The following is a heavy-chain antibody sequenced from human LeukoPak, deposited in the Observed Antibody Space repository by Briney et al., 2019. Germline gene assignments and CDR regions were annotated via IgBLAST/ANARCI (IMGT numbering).Heavy chain of an antibody. D-gene: IGHD1-26*01. CDR3: AGGRARATLNYYYCMDV. J-gene: IGHJ6*03. Sequence: SETLSLTCAVYGGPFSGYRWSGLRQPPGKGLEWIGEINHSGSTNYNPSLKSRVTISVDTSKNQFSLKLSSVTAADAAVYYWAGGRARATLNYYYCMDVWGKGTTVTVSS. CDR2: INHSGST. V-gene: IGHV4-34*01. CDR1: GGPFSGYR.